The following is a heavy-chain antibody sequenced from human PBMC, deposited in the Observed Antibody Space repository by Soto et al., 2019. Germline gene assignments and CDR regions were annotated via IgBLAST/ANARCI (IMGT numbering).Heavy chain of an antibody. CDR1: GFTFSSYG. D-gene: IGHD3-16*01. Sequence: RLSCAASGFTFSSYGMHWVRQAPGKGLEWVAVISYDGSNKYYADSVKGRFTISRDNSKNTLYLQMNSLRAEDTAVYYCAKDLVVRDYVWGSYVDPWGQGTLVTVSS. J-gene: IGHJ5*02. CDR3: AKDLVVRDYVWGSYVDP. CDR2: ISYDGSNK. V-gene: IGHV3-30*18.